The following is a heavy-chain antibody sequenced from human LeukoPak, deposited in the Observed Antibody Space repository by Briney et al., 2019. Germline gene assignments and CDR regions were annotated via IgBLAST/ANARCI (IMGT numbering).Heavy chain of an antibody. J-gene: IGHJ6*03. CDR1: GFTFSSYE. Sequence: GGSLRLSCAASGFTFSSYEMNWVRQAPGKGLEWVSSISSSSSYIYYADSVKGRFTISRDNAKNSLYLQMNSLRAEDTAVYYCARGGGLQEYYYYYYYMDVWGKGTTVSVSS. CDR2: ISSSSSYI. V-gene: IGHV3-21*01. D-gene: IGHD4-11*01. CDR3: ARGGGLQEYYYYYYYMDV.